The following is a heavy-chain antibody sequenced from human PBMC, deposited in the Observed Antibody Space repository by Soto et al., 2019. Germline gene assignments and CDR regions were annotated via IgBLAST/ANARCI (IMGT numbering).Heavy chain of an antibody. J-gene: IGHJ4*02. CDR1: GGTFSGHA. Sequence: QVQLVQSGAEVKKPGSSVKVSCEASGGTFSGHAISWVRQAPGQGPEWMGGLIPLFGTTQHAQNFQGRLTITADKSTSTASMELPSLRFEDTAIYYCARGPNWGYRFDSWGQGTLVTVSS. CDR3: ARGPNWGYRFDS. CDR2: LIPLFGTT. D-gene: IGHD7-27*01. V-gene: IGHV1-69*06.